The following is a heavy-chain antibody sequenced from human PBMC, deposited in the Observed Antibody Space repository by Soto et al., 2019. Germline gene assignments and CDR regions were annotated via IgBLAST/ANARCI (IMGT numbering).Heavy chain of an antibody. CDR2: ISAYNGNT. Sequence: RASVKVSCKASGYTFTSYGISWVRQAPGQGLEWMGWISAYNGNTNYAQKLQGRVTMTTDTSTSTAYMELRSLRSDDTAVYYCARVRQDDILTGHDFDYWGQGTLVTVSS. D-gene: IGHD3-9*01. J-gene: IGHJ4*02. CDR1: GYTFTSYG. CDR3: ARVRQDDILTGHDFDY. V-gene: IGHV1-18*01.